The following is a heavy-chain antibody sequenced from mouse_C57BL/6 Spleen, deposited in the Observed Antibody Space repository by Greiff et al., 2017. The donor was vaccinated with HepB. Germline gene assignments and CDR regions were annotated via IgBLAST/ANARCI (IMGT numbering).Heavy chain of an antibody. CDR1: GYTFTSYW. V-gene: IGHV1-5*01. CDR2: IYPGNSDT. Sequence: VQLKQSGTVLARPGASVKMSCKTSGYTFTSYWMHWVKQRPGQGLEWIGAIYPGNSDTSYNQKFKGKVKLTAVTSASTAYMELSSLTNEDSAVYYCTITTVPADWYFDVWGTGTTVTVSS. D-gene: IGHD1-1*01. CDR3: TITTVPADWYFDV. J-gene: IGHJ1*03.